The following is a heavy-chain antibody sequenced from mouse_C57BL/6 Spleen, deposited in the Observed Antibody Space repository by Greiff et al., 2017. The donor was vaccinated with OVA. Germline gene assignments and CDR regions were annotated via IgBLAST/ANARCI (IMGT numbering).Heavy chain of an antibody. J-gene: IGHJ4*01. Sequence: VQLQQSGAELARPGASVKLSCKASGYTFTSYGISWVKQRTGQGLEWIGEIYPRSGNTYYNEKFKGKATLTADKSSSTAYMELRSLTSEDSAVYFCARLRLRPDYYAMDYWGQGTSVTVSS. CDR1: GYTFTSYG. V-gene: IGHV1-81*01. CDR3: ARLRLRPDYYAMDY. D-gene: IGHD1-1*01. CDR2: IYPRSGNT.